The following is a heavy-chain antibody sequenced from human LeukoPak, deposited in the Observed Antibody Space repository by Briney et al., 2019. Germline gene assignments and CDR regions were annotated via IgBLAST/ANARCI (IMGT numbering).Heavy chain of an antibody. V-gene: IGHV4-59*08. CDR1: GGSIDSYY. Sequence: SETLSLTCTVSGGSIDSYYWSWIRQPPGKGLEWIGYIYYTGSTEYHPSLKSRVTISLDTSKNQFSLKLSSVTAADTAVYYCARHDYGSFDYWGQGTLVTVSS. CDR3: ARHDYGSFDY. D-gene: IGHD4-17*01. CDR2: IYYTGST. J-gene: IGHJ4*02.